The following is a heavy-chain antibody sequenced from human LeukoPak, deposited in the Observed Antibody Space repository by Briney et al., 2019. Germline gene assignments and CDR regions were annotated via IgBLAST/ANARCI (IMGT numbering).Heavy chain of an antibody. Sequence: ASVKVSCKASGYTFTGYYMHWVRQAPGQGLEWMGWINPNSGGTNYAQKFQCRVTMTRDTSISTAYMELSRLRSDDTAVYYCARDWGDTAMVQPYDYWGQGTLVTVSS. D-gene: IGHD5-18*01. CDR1: GYTFTGYY. J-gene: IGHJ4*02. V-gene: IGHV1-2*02. CDR3: ARDWGDTAMVQPYDY. CDR2: INPNSGGT.